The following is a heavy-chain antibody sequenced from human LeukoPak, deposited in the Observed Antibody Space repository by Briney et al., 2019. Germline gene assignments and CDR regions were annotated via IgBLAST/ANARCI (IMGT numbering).Heavy chain of an antibody. Sequence: GRSLRLSCAASGFTFSTYAMHWVRQAPGKGLEWVSAISGSGGSTYYADSVKGRFTISRDNSKNTLYLQMNSLRAEDTAVYYCAKDIGIVVVPCSDYWGQGTLVTVSS. CDR1: GFTFSTYA. CDR2: ISGSGGST. J-gene: IGHJ4*02. D-gene: IGHD2-2*01. CDR3: AKDIGIVVVPCSDY. V-gene: IGHV3-23*01.